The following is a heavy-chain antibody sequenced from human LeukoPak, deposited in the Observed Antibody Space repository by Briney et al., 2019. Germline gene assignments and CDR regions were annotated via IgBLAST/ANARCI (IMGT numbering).Heavy chain of an antibody. D-gene: IGHD6-19*01. CDR2: IYTSGST. CDR1: GGSISSYY. CDR3: ARVARSDYYYYYYMDV. V-gene: IGHV4-4*07. Sequence: SETLSLTCTVSGGSISSYYWSWIRQPAGKGLEWIGRIYTSGSTNYNPSLKSRVTMSVDTSKNQFSLKLSSVTAADTAVYYCARVARSDYYYYYYMDVWGKGTTVTVSS. J-gene: IGHJ6*03.